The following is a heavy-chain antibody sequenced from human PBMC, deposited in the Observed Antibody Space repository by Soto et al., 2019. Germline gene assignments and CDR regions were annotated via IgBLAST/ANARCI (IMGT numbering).Heavy chain of an antibody. CDR2: IDSGGST. CDR3: ARVSRTMVRGVITTTYYYYYYRDV. Sequence: EVQLVESGGGLVQPGGSLRLSCAASGFTVSSNYMSWVRQAPGKGLEWVSVIDSGGSTYYADSVKGRFTISRDNSKNTLYLQMNSLRAEDTAVYYCARVSRTMVRGVITTTYYYYYYRDVWGKGTTVTVSS. D-gene: IGHD3-10*01. CDR1: GFTVSSNY. J-gene: IGHJ6*03. V-gene: IGHV3-66*01.